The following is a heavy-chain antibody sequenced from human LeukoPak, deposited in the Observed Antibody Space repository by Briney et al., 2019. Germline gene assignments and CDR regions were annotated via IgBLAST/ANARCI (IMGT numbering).Heavy chain of an antibody. J-gene: IGHJ4*02. CDR1: GGSVSSGSYY. D-gene: IGHD3-10*01. V-gene: IGHV4-61*01. CDR2: NYYSGST. Sequence: SETLSLTCTVSGGSVSSGSYYWSWIRQPPGKGLEWIGYNYYSGSTNYNPSLKSRVTISVDTSKNQFSLTLSSATAADTAVYFCARDLGYYGSGSYSQGSYFDYWGQGTLVTVSS. CDR3: ARDLGYYGSGSYSQGSYFDY.